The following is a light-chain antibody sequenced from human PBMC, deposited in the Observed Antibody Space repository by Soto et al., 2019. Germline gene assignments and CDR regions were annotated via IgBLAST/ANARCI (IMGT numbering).Light chain of an antibody. CDR1: SSNIGGNS. CDR3: GSWDSSLSAYV. J-gene: IGLJ1*01. CDR2: DDN. V-gene: IGLV1-51*01. Sequence: QSVLTQPPSVSAAPGQKVTISCSGSSSNIGGNSVSWYQQLPGTAPKLLIYDDNKRPAGIPDRFSGSKSGTSATLGITGFQTGDEADYYCGSWDSSLSAYVFGTGTRSPS.